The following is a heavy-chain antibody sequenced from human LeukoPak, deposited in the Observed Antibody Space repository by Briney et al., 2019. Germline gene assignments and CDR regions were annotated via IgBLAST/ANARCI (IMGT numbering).Heavy chain of an antibody. CDR3: ARDRGALQRGDAFDI. CDR1: GFTFSDYG. D-gene: IGHD5-18*01. Sequence: SGGSLRLGCAASGFTFSDYGMNWIRQAPGKGLEWVSSTPGSDNNIWYADSVKGRFTISRDNAKNLVYLQMKSLRAEDTAMYYCARDRGALQRGDAFDIWGQGTMVTVSS. CDR2: TPGSDNNI. J-gene: IGHJ3*02. V-gene: IGHV3-21*06.